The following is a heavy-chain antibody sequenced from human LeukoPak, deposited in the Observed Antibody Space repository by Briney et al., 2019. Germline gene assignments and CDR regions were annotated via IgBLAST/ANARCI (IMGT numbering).Heavy chain of an antibody. CDR3: ARVATTPRYFDL. Sequence: SETLSLTCTVSGASIGSIKWWSWVRQPPGQSLEWIGEIHQSGSTNYNPSLKSRVIMSLDNSKNQLSLLVSSVTAADTAVYHCARVATTPRYFDLWGRGTLVTVSS. CDR2: IHQSGST. D-gene: IGHD1-1*01. J-gene: IGHJ2*01. V-gene: IGHV4-4*02. CDR1: GASIGSIKW.